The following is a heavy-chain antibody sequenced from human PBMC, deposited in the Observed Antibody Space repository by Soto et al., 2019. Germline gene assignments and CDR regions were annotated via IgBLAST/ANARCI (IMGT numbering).Heavy chain of an antibody. J-gene: IGHJ4*02. V-gene: IGHV4-59*08. CDR2: IYYSGST. CDR3: ARQNSSGWYGSLDY. Sequence: SETLSLTCTVSGGSISSYYWSWIRQPPGKGLEWIGYIYYSGSTNYNPSLKSRVTISVDTSKNQFSLKLSSVTAADTAVYYCARQNSSGWYGSLDYWGQGTLVTVSS. CDR1: GGSISSYY. D-gene: IGHD6-19*01.